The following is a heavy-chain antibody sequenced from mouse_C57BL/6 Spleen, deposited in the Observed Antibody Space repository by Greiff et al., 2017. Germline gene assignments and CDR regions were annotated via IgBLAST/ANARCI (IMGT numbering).Heavy chain of an antibody. CDR3: ARFYDGYYAWFAY. D-gene: IGHD2-3*01. Sequence: VQLVESGPELVKPGASVKISCKASGYAFSSSWMNWVKQRPGKGLEWIGRIYPGDGDTTYNGKFKGKATLTADKSSSTAYMQLSSLTSEDSAVYFCARFYDGYYAWFAYWGQGTLVTVSA. CDR2: IYPGDGDT. J-gene: IGHJ3*01. V-gene: IGHV1-82*01. CDR1: GYAFSSSW.